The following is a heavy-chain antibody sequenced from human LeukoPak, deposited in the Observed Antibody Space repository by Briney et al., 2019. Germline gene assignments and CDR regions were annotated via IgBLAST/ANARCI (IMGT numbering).Heavy chain of an antibody. J-gene: IGHJ4*02. Sequence: ASVTVSFKASGYNLNTYHMHWVRQAPGQGLEWMGIITSTGTTTICAQKFQGRVTMTRDTSTSTVYMDLSSLRSDDTAVYYCATEYVRTHYFDWWGQGTLVTVSS. CDR3: ATEYVRTHYFDW. D-gene: IGHD3-16*01. CDR2: ITSTGTTT. CDR1: GYNLNTYH. V-gene: IGHV1-46*02.